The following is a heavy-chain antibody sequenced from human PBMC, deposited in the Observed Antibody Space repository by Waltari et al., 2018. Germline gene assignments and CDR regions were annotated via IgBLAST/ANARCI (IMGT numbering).Heavy chain of an antibody. J-gene: IGHJ3*02. V-gene: IGHV2-26*01. Sequence: QVTLKESGPVLVKPTETLTLTCTVSGFSLSNARMGVSWIRQPPGKALEWLAHIFSNDETSYSTSLKGRLTISKDTSKSQVVLTRTNMDPVDTATYYCARISITMVRGVIITGAFDIWGQGTMVTVSS. CDR1: GFSLSNARMG. D-gene: IGHD3-10*01. CDR3: ARISITMVRGVIITGAFDI. CDR2: IFSNDET.